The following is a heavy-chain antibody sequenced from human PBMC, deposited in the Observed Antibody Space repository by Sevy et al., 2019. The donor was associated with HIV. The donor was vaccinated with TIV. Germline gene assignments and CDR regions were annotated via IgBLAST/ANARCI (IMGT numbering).Heavy chain of an antibody. CDR1: GFTFSSYW. Sequence: EGSLRLSCAASGFTFSSYWMSWVRQAPGKELEWVANIKQDGSEKYYVDSVKGRFTISRDNAKNSLYLQMNSLRAEDTAVYYCARVPTRRRCFDDWGQGTLVTVSS. V-gene: IGHV3-7*01. CDR2: IKQDGSEK. D-gene: IGHD4-17*01. CDR3: ARVPTRRRCFDD. J-gene: IGHJ4*02.